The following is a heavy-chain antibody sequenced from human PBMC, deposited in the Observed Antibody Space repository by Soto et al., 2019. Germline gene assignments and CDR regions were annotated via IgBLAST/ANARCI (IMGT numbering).Heavy chain of an antibody. CDR2: INHSGST. D-gene: IGHD6-19*01. V-gene: IGHV4-34*01. CDR3: ARERAVAGTYYYYYYGMDV. J-gene: IGHJ6*02. CDR1: GGSFSGYY. Sequence: SETLSLTCAVYGGSFSGYYWSWIRQPPGKGLEWIGEINHSGSTNYNPSLKSRVTISVDTSKNQFSVKLSSVTAADTAVYYCARERAVAGTYYYYYYGMDVWGQGTTVTVSS.